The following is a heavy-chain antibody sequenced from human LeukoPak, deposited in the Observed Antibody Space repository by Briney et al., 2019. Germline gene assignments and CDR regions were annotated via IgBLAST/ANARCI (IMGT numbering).Heavy chain of an antibody. CDR3: AAHYDILTGYYEGDWFDP. J-gene: IGHJ5*02. CDR2: IDWDDDK. D-gene: IGHD3-9*01. CDR1: GLSLSTSGVG. Sequence: SGPTLMQPPRPLTLTYNFSGLSLSTSGVGGGWIRQPPGKALEWLTLIDWDDDKRYSPSLKSRLTITNDTSKSQMVLTMTKMDPLDTATYYCAAHYDILTGYYEGDWFDPWGQGTLVTVSS. V-gene: IGHV2-5*02.